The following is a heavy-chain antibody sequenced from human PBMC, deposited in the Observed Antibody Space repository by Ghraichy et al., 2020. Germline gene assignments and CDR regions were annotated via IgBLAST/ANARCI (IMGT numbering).Heavy chain of an antibody. CDR3: ARGASDGGCDY. V-gene: IGHV3-30-3*01. CDR2: ISRDGNHK. CDR1: GFTFSNYS. Sequence: ALRLSCVVSGFTFSNYSMNWVRQAPGKGLEWVAVISRDGNHKYYGDSVKGRFTISRDNSKNTLYLLMNSLRGDDTALYYCARGASDGGCDYWGQGSLVTVSS. J-gene: IGHJ4*02.